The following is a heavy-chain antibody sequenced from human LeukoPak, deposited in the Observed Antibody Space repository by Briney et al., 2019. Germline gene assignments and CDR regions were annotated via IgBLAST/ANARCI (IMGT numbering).Heavy chain of an antibody. D-gene: IGHD3-10*01. CDR3: ARDLSYSSGSYIPYYYYYMDV. J-gene: IGHJ6*03. V-gene: IGHV1-2*02. CDR1: GGTFSSYA. CDR2: INPNSGGT. Sequence: ASVKVSCKASGGTFSSYAISWVRQAPGQGLEWMGWINPNSGGTNYAQKFQGRVTMTRDTSISTAYMELSRLRSDDTAVYYCARDLSYSSGSYIPYYYYYMDVWGKGTTVTVSS.